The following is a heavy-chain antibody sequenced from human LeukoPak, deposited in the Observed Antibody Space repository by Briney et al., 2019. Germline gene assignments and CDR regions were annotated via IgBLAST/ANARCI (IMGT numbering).Heavy chain of an antibody. CDR1: GYSFTSYW. D-gene: IGHD6-6*01. V-gene: IGHV5-51*01. CDR3: ARARAYSTSSAPKGFDY. J-gene: IGHJ4*02. Sequence: GESLKISCKGSGYSFTSYWIGWVRQMPGKGLEWMGIIYPGDSDTRYSPSFQGQVTISVDKSISTAYLQWSSLKASDTAMYYCARARAYSTSSAPKGFDYWGQGTLVTVSS. CDR2: IYPGDSDT.